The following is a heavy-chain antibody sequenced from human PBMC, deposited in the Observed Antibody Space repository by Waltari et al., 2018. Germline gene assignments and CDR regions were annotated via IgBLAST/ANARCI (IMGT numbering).Heavy chain of an antibody. D-gene: IGHD2-15*01. Sequence: QVQLVQSGTEVKKPGASVKVSCKASGYTFIDYYMHWVGQAPGQGLEWMGWINPSSGGAKYAQNFQGRVTMTRDTPSRTVYIELSRLTYDDTAMYYCARDGGFDFWGQGTLVSVSS. CDR3: ARDGGFDF. V-gene: IGHV1-2*02. J-gene: IGHJ4*02. CDR1: GYTFIDYY. CDR2: INPSSGGA.